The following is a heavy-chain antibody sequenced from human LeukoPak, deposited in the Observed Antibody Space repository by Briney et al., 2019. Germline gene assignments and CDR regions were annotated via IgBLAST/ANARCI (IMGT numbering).Heavy chain of an antibody. J-gene: IGHJ4*02. V-gene: IGHV3-7*04. CDR2: IKQDGSEK. CDR1: GFTFSSYW. Sequence: GGSLRLSXAASGFTFSSYWMSWVRQAPGKGVEWVASIKQDGSEKYYVDSVKGRFTISRDNAKNSLYLQMNSLRAEDTAVYYCARASRSYYPLGEYYFDYWGQGTLVTVSS. CDR3: ARASRSYYPLGEYYFDY. D-gene: IGHD1-26*01.